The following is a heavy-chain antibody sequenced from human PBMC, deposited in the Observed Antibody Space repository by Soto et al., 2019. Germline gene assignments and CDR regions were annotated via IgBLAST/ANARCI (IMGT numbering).Heavy chain of an antibody. CDR2: ISGSGGST. D-gene: IGHD3-22*01. Sequence: EVQLLESGGGLVQPGGSLRLSCAASGFTFSSYAMSWVHQAPGKGLEWVSAISGSGGSTYYADSVKGRFTISRDNSKNTLYLQMNSLRAEDTAVYYCAKLKTRYYYDSSGYFDYWGQGTLVTVSS. V-gene: IGHV3-23*01. CDR3: AKLKTRYYYDSSGYFDY. CDR1: GFTFSSYA. J-gene: IGHJ4*02.